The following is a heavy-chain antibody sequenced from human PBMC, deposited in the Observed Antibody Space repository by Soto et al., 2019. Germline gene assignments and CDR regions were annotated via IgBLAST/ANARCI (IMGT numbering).Heavy chain of an antibody. J-gene: IGHJ4*02. CDR2: IYYSGST. CDR3: ARGVGARSSNIDH. D-gene: IGHD1-26*01. V-gene: IGHV4-59*01. Sequence: PSETLSLTCTVSGGSISSYYWSWIRQPPGKGLEWIGYIYYSGSTNYNPSLKSRVTISVDTSKNQFSLKLSSVTAVDTAVYYCARGVGARSSNIDHWGQGTLVTVS. CDR1: GGSISSYY.